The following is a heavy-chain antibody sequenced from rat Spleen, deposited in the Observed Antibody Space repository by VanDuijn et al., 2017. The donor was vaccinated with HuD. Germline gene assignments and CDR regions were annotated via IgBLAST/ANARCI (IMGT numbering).Heavy chain of an antibody. CDR3: ARGHSGWFAY. Sequence: EVQLVESGGGLVQSGRSLKLSCVASGFTFSNYGMAWVRQTPKKGLEWVATISYDGSSTYYRDSVKGRFTISRDNAKSTLYLQMDSLRSEDTATYYCARGHSGWFAYWGQGTLVTVSS. CDR2: ISYDGSST. D-gene: IGHD4-3*01. V-gene: IGHV5-29*01. J-gene: IGHJ3*01. CDR1: GFTFSNYG.